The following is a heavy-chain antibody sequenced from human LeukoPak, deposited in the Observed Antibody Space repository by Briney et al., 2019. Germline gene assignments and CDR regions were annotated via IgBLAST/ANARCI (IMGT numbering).Heavy chain of an antibody. CDR3: VSFYETY. D-gene: IGHD2/OR15-2a*01. Sequence: GGSLRLSCAASGNSWMHWVRQAPGKGLVWVSHINSDGSWTSYADSVKGRFTISKDNAKNTVYLQMNSLRAEDTAIYYCVSFYETYWGRGTLVTVSS. CDR2: INSDGSWT. CDR1: GNSW. V-gene: IGHV3-74*01. J-gene: IGHJ4*02.